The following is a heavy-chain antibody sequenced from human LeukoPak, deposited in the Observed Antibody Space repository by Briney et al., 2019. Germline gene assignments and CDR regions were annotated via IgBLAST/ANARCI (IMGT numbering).Heavy chain of an antibody. J-gene: IGHJ4*02. D-gene: IGHD5-18*01. Sequence: SVKVSCKASGYTFTGYYMHWVRQAPGQGLEWMGGIIPIFGTANYAQKFQGRVTITADESTSTAYMELSSLRSEDTAVYYCARDLRGYSYGYDYWGQGTLVTVSS. V-gene: IGHV1-69*01. CDR2: IIPIFGTA. CDR1: GYTFTGYY. CDR3: ARDLRGYSYGYDY.